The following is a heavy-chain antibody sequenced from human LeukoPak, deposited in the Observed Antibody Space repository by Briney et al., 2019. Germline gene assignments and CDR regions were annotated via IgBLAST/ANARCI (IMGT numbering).Heavy chain of an antibody. Sequence: HWASVKVSCKASGGTFSSYAISWVRQAPGQGLEWMGWISAYNGNTNYAQKLQGRVTMTTDTSTSTAYMELRSLRSDDTAVYYCAMTYDSSGYSGYNWFDPWGQGTLVTVSS. CDR1: GGTFSSYA. V-gene: IGHV1-18*01. CDR3: AMTYDSSGYSGYNWFDP. J-gene: IGHJ5*02. CDR2: ISAYNGNT. D-gene: IGHD3-22*01.